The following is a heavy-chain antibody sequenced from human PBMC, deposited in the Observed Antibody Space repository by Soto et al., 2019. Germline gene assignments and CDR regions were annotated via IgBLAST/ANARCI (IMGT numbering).Heavy chain of an antibody. J-gene: IGHJ3*02. D-gene: IGHD3-22*01. CDR1: GYTFTGYG. CDR3: ARDNGQRDYYDSSLDAFDS. V-gene: IGHV1-18*04. CDR2: ISAYNSNT. Sequence: AAGTVSCKASGYTFTGYGISWVQPAPGQGLEWMGWISAYNSNTNYAQKLQGRVTMTADASTSTAYMELSSLRSEDTAVYYCARDNGQRDYYDSSLDAFDSWGQGPRVTVS.